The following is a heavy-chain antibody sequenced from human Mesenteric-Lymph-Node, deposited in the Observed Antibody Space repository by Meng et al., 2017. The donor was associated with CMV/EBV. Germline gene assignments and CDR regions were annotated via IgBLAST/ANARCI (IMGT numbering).Heavy chain of an antibody. CDR2: INHSGTT. CDR3: ARHQRWLKSEGGFNY. V-gene: IGHV4-34*01. CDR1: GCSFSGFS. J-gene: IGHJ4*02. Sequence: LPCSVYGCSFSGFSMTVFHQPPRKWSEWIGEINHSGTTNYIPSLKSRVTISVDTSKNQFSLKLSSVTAADTAVYYCARHQRWLKSEGGFNYWGQGTLVTVSS. D-gene: IGHD4-23*01.